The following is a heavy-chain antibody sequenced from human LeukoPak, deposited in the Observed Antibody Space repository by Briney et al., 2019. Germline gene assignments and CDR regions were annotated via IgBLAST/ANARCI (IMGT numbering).Heavy chain of an antibody. D-gene: IGHD3-10*01. V-gene: IGHV3-21*01. CDR3: ARDRVKMDV. Sequence: GGSLRLSCAASGFTFSGYNMNWVRQAPGKGLEWVSSISSSSNYVYYADSVKGRYTISRDNAKNSLYMQMNSLRAEDTAVYYCARDRVKMDVWGKGTTVNVSS. CDR1: GFTFSGYN. J-gene: IGHJ6*04. CDR2: ISSSSNYV.